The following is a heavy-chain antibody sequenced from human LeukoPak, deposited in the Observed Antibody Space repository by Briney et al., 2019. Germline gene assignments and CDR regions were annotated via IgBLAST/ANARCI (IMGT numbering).Heavy chain of an antibody. D-gene: IGHD6-19*01. V-gene: IGHV3-53*01. Sequence: GGSLRLSCAASGFPVSAYYMSWVRQAPGKGLEWVSVIYSGGSTYYANSVGGRFTISRDNSKNTLFLQMNSLRAEDTALYYCAKDPGIAVAGPTSFDYWGQGTLVTVSS. J-gene: IGHJ4*02. CDR1: GFPVSAYY. CDR2: IYSGGST. CDR3: AKDPGIAVAGPTSFDY.